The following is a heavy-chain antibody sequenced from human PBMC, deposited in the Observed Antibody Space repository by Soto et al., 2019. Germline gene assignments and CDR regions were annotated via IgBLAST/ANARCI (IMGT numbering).Heavy chain of an antibody. CDR2: IIPIFGTA. CDR3: ARDPGDDSSGYYYFGRYFQH. D-gene: IGHD3-22*01. J-gene: IGHJ1*01. Sequence: QVQLVQSGAEVKKPGSSVKVSCKASGGTFSSYAISWVRQAPGQGLEWMGGIIPIFGTANYAQKFQGRVTITADKSTGTAYMELSSLRSEDTAVYYCARDPGDDSSGYYYFGRYFQHWGQGTLVTVSS. CDR1: GGTFSSYA. V-gene: IGHV1-69*06.